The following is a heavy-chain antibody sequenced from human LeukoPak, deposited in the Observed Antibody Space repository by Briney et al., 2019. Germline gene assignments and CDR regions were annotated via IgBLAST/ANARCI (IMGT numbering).Heavy chain of an antibody. CDR3: ASGYSSGWYSW. Sequence: SETLSLTCTVSGGSISSYYWSWIRQPPGKGLEWIGYIFYSGSTNYNPSLKSRVIISVDTSKNQFSLKVSSVTAADTAVYYCASGYSSGWYSWWGQGTLVTVSS. J-gene: IGHJ4*02. D-gene: IGHD6-19*01. CDR1: GGSISSYY. V-gene: IGHV4-59*08. CDR2: IFYSGST.